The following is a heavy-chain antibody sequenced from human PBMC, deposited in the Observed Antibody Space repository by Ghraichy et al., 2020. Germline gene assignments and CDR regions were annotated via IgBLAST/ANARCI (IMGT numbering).Heavy chain of an antibody. CDR3: ASDPSFGSSWVHFFDY. D-gene: IGHD3-16*01. CDR2: MSSSSTNI. CDR1: GFTFNRYA. V-gene: IGHV3-48*02. Sequence: LSHTCAASGFTFNRYAMNWVRQAPGKGLEWVAYMSSSSTNIHYADSVKGRFTISRDNAKNSLYLQMDNLRDEDSAIYYCASDPSFGSSWVHFFDYWGQGTLVTVSS. J-gene: IGHJ4*02.